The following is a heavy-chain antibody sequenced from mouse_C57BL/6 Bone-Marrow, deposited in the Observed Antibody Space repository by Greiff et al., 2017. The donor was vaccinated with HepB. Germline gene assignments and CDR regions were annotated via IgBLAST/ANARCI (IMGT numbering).Heavy chain of an antibody. D-gene: IGHD1-1*01. CDR3: ARRRYYYGSSRWAMDY. Sequence: EVQLQQSGPELVKPGASVKIPCKASGYTFTDYNMDWVKQSHGKSLEWIGDINPNNGGTIYNQKFKGKATLTVDKSSSTAYMELRSLTSEDTAVYDCARRRYYYGSSRWAMDYWGQGTSVTVAS. J-gene: IGHJ4*01. CDR1: GYTFTDYN. V-gene: IGHV1-18*01. CDR2: INPNNGGT.